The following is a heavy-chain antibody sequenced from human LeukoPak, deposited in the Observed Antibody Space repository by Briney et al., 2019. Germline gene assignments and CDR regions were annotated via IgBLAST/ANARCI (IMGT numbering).Heavy chain of an antibody. J-gene: IGHJ4*02. Sequence: GGSLRLSCAASGFTFSSYGMHWVRQAPGKGLEWVAIIWYDGNNKYYADSLKGRFTISRDNSKNTLYLQINSLRAEDTAVYFCLGDRGSTNSFDYGGKGALVT. D-gene: IGHD3-16*01. CDR1: GFTFSSYG. CDR2: IWYDGNNK. CDR3: LGDRGSTNSFDY. V-gene: IGHV3-33*01.